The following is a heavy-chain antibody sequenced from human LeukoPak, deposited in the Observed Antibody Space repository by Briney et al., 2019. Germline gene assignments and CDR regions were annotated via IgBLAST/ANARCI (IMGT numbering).Heavy chain of an antibody. J-gene: IGHJ4*02. D-gene: IGHD1-1*01. V-gene: IGHV4-59*01. CDR2: IYYSGST. CDR1: GGSISSYY. Sequence: TSETLSLTCTVSGGSISSYYWSWIRQPPGKGLEWIGYIYYSGSTNYNPSLRSRVTISVDTSKNQFSLKLSSVTAADTAVYYCARGRPGDYWGQGTLVTVSS. CDR3: ARGRPGDY.